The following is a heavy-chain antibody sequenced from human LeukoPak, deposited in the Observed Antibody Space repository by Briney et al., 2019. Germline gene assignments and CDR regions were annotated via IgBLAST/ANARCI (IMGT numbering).Heavy chain of an antibody. CDR2: ISSSSSTI. J-gene: IGHJ4*02. CDR3: AREAGSIAVAGYTFDY. Sequence: TGGSLRLSCAASGFTFSSYSMNWVRQAPGKGLEWVSYISSSSSTIYYADSVKGRFTISRDNAKNSLYLQMNSLRAEDTAVYYCAREAGSIAVAGYTFDYWGQGTLVTVSS. D-gene: IGHD6-19*01. V-gene: IGHV3-48*01. CDR1: GFTFSSYS.